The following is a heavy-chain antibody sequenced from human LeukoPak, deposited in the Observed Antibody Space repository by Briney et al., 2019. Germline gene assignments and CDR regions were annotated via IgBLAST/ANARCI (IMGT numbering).Heavy chain of an antibody. D-gene: IGHD6-19*01. CDR2: ISWNSGTI. CDR3: AKDRGSSGSEFDY. Sequence: GGSLRLSCAASGFSFDDYAMRWVRQAPGKGLEWVSGISWNSGTIGYADSVKGRFALSRDNAKNSLYLQMIRLRAEDTALYYCAKDRGSSGSEFDYWGQGTLVTVSS. V-gene: IGHV3-9*01. J-gene: IGHJ4*02. CDR1: GFSFDDYA.